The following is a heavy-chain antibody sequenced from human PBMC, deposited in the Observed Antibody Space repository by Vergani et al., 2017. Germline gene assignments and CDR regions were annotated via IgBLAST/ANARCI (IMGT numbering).Heavy chain of an antibody. J-gene: IGHJ4*02. CDR1: EFTFSNYA. V-gene: IGHV3-23*01. D-gene: IGHD1-14*01. Sequence: EVQLLESGGGLVQPGGSLRLTCAASEFTFSNYAMNWVRQAPGKGLEWVSGISGSGVSAYYTDSVKGRFTISRDNSKNMLFLQMNSLQIDDTAVYYCATGTGRSDFDYWGRGTLVTVSS. CDR2: ISGSGVSA. CDR3: ATGTGRSDFDY.